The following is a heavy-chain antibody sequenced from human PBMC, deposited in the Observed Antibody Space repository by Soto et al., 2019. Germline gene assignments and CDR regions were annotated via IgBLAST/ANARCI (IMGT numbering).Heavy chain of an antibody. CDR1: GGSFSGYF. V-gene: IGHV4-34*01. Sequence: PSETLSLTCAVYGGSFSGYFWTWMRQPPGKGLEWIGEINHSGSTNYNPSLKTRVTISVDTSENQFSLRLTSVTAADTAVYYCVRGQWLPRGEYWGQGTMVTVSS. CDR3: VRGQWLPRGEY. J-gene: IGHJ4*02. CDR2: INHSGST. D-gene: IGHD6-19*01.